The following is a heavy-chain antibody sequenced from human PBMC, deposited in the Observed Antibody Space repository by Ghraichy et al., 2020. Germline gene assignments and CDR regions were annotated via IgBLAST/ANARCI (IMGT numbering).Heavy chain of an antibody. D-gene: IGHD2-15*01. J-gene: IGHJ6*02. V-gene: IGHV3-53*01. CDR3: ARGGSCSGDYCYSHHYFGLDV. CDR1: GFSASSNY. CDR2: IYRGGIT. Sequence: GESLNISCVASGFSASSNYMNWVRQAPGKGLDWVSVIYRGGITYYADSVKGRFTISRDDSKNTLFLQMSSLRPEDTAVYYCARGGSCSGDYCYSHHYFGLDVWGQGTAVTVSS.